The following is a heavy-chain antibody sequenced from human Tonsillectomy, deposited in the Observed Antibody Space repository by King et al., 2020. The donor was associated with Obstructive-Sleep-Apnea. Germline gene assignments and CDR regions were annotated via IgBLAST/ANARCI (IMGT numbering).Heavy chain of an antibody. J-gene: IGHJ4*02. D-gene: IGHD6-19*01. Sequence: VQLQQSGPGLVKPSQTLSLTCAISGDSVSSNSAAWNWIRQSPSRGLEWLGRTYSRSKWSTVYAVSVKSRITSNPDTSKTQFSLLLKSMTPEDTAVYYCARAVAVAGVGYFDYWGQGTRVTVSS. CDR2: TYSRSKWST. CDR3: ARAVAVAGVGYFDY. CDR1: GDSVSSNSAA. V-gene: IGHV6-1*01.